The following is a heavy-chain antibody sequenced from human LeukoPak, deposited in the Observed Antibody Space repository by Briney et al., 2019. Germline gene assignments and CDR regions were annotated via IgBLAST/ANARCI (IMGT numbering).Heavy chain of an antibody. Sequence: SETLSLTCAVYGGSFSGYYWSWIRQPPGKGLEWIGEINHSGSTNYNPSLKSRVTISVDTSKNQFSLKLSSVTAADTAVYYCARGVGSSWSLYDYWGQGTLVTVSS. D-gene: IGHD6-13*01. CDR2: INHSGST. CDR1: GGSFSGYY. J-gene: IGHJ4*02. V-gene: IGHV4-34*01. CDR3: ARGVGSSWSLYDY.